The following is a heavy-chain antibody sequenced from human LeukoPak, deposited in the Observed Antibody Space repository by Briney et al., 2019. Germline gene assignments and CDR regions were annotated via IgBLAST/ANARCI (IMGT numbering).Heavy chain of an antibody. CDR3: ARDSARNYYYGMDV. V-gene: IGHV3-53*01. Sequence: GGSLRLSCAASGFTVSSNYMSWVRQAPGKGLEWVSVIYSGGSTYYADSVKGRFTISRDNSKNTLYLQMNSLRAEDTAVYYCARDSARNYYYGMDVWGQGTTVTVPS. CDR1: GFTVSSNY. D-gene: IGHD2-15*01. CDR2: IYSGGST. J-gene: IGHJ6*02.